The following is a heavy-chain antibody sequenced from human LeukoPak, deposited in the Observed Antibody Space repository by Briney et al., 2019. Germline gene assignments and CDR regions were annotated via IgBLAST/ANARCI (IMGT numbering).Heavy chain of an antibody. V-gene: IGHV6-1*01. CDR2: TSYRSKWYN. Sequence: SQTLSLTCAISGDGVSSNSAAWNWIRQSPSRGLEWLGRTSYRSKWYNNYAVSVKSRITINPDTSKNQFSLQLKSVTPEDTAVYYCSRWQHDTAFFDYWGQGTLVTVSS. J-gene: IGHJ4*02. CDR1: GDGVSSNSAA. D-gene: IGHD1-1*01. CDR3: SRWQHDTAFFDY.